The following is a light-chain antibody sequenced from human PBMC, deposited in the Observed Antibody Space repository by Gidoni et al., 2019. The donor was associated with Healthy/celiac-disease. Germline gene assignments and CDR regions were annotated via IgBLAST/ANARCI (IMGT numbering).Light chain of an antibody. CDR2: AAS. V-gene: IGKV1-39*01. CDR3: QQSYSTPPRT. CDR1: QSISSY. J-gene: IGKJ2*01. Sequence: DIQMTKSPSSLSASVGDRVTITCRASQSISSYLNWYQQKPGKAPKLLIYAASSLQSGVPSRFSGSGSGTDFTLTISSLQREDFATYYCQQSYSTPPRTFGQGTKLEIK.